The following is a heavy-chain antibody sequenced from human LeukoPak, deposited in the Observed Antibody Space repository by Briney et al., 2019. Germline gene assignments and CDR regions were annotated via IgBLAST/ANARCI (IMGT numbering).Heavy chain of an antibody. CDR2: ISGSGGST. CDR1: GFTFSSYA. Sequence: GGSLRLSCAASGFTFSSYAMSWVRQAPGKGLEWVSAISGSGGSTYYADSVKGRFTISRDNSKNTLYLQMNSLRAEDAAVYYCAKGVRYCSGGSCPDQHWGQGTLVTVSS. V-gene: IGHV3-23*01. D-gene: IGHD2-15*01. CDR3: AKGVRYCSGGSCPDQH. J-gene: IGHJ1*01.